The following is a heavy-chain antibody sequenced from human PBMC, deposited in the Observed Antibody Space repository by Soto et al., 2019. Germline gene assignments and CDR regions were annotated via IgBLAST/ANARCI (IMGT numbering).Heavy chain of an antibody. J-gene: IGHJ4*02. Sequence: EVPLLESGGGLVQPGGSLRLSCRTSGIAFSDYAMTWVRQTPGGRLDWVSSISSGGSITYYANSVKGRFTISRDNSKNTLFLQMDDLRAEDTAVYFCAKGAGHNLPDEVFPTYDYWGQGTRVTVSS. D-gene: IGHD1-1*01. CDR2: ISSGGSIT. CDR3: AKGAGHNLPDEVFPTYDY. CDR1: GIAFSDYA. V-gene: IGHV3-23*01.